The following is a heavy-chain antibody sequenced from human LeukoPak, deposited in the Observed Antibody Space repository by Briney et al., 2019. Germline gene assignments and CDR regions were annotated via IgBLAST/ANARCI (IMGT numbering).Heavy chain of an antibody. CDR3: ARGGGSITLTH. Sequence: PGGSLRLSCAASGFTFTSYDMSWGRQAPGKGLEWVSSISGSGRTIYIADSVKGRFNISRDSAKNSLYLHMNTLRVEDTALCCCARGGGSITLTHWGQGTLVTVSS. D-gene: IGHD3-10*01. CDR2: ISGSGRTI. J-gene: IGHJ4*02. V-gene: IGHV3-48*03. CDR1: GFTFTSYD.